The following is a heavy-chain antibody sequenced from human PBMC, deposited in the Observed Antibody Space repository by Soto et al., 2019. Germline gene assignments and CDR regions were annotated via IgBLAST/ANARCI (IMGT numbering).Heavy chain of an antibody. Sequence: SETLSLTCAVYGGSFSGYYCSWIRQPPGKGLEWIGEINHSGSTNYNPSLKSRVTISVDTSKNQFSLKLSSVTAADTAVYYCARGGPGQWLVAYFDYWGQGTLVTVSS. CDR1: GGSFSGYY. CDR3: ARGGPGQWLVAYFDY. CDR2: INHSGST. J-gene: IGHJ4*02. V-gene: IGHV4-34*01. D-gene: IGHD6-19*01.